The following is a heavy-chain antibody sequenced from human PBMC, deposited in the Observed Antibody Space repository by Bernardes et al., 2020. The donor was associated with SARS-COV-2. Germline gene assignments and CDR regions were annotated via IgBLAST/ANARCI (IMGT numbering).Heavy chain of an antibody. V-gene: IGHV5-51*01. J-gene: IGHJ3*01. CDR3: ARPGSQVADGVFDV. CDR2: IYPGDSDT. CDR1: GYTFTSYW. Sequence: GESRKISCKASGYTFTSYWIGWVRQMPAKGLEWMGIIYPGDSDTNYSPSFQGQVTISADKSISTVYLQWSSLKASDTAMYYCARPGSQVADGVFDVWGQGTMVSVSS. D-gene: IGHD4-17*01.